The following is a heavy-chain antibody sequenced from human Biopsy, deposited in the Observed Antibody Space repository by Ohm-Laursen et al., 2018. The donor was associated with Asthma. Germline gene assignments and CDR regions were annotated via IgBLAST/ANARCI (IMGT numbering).Heavy chain of an antibody. J-gene: IGHJ6*02. Sequence: SETLSLTCSVSGDSFTYPGYYWSWVRQLPGRGLEWIGYIHYSGSAYYNPSLKSRISMSVDMSKKQFSLKLTSVTAADTAVYYCARDRRVRFLEWPPAMDVWGQGTTVTVSS. D-gene: IGHD3-3*01. V-gene: IGHV4-31*03. CDR3: ARDRRVRFLEWPPAMDV. CDR2: IHYSGSA. CDR1: GDSFTYPGYY.